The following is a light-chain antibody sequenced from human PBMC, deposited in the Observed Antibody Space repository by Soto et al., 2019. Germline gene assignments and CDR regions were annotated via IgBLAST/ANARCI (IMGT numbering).Light chain of an antibody. Sequence: DIKMTQSPSSLSASVGDRVTITCRASQGISTYLAWYQQKSGTVPKVLIYAASTLQSGVPSRFSGSGSGTDFTLTISSLQPEDAATYYCQKYNSAPLTFGGGTKVDIK. CDR2: AAS. CDR3: QKYNSAPLT. J-gene: IGKJ4*01. V-gene: IGKV1-27*01. CDR1: QGISTY.